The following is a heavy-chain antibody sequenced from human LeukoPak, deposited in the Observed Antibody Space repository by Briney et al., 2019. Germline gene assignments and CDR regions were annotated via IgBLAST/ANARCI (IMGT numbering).Heavy chain of an antibody. J-gene: IGHJ4*02. CDR3: AKAGGGWHFDY. V-gene: IGHV3-23*01. CDR1: GFAFSSYA. D-gene: IGHD6-19*01. Sequence: PGGSLRLSCAASGFAFSSYAMSWVRQAPGKGLDWVSVIGGSGASTYYADSVKGLFTISRDNSKNTLYLQMYSLTAEDTATYYCAKAGGGWHFDYWGQGTLVTVSS. CDR2: IGGSGAST.